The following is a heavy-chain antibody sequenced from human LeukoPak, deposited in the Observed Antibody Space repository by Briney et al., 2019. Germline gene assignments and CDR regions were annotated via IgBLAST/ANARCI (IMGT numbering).Heavy chain of an antibody. CDR1: GFTSSTYW. V-gene: IGHV3-74*01. J-gene: IGHJ1*01. Sequence: PGGSLRLSCAASGFTSSTYWMHWVRQAPGKGLVWVSRIKSDGSTNYADSVKGRFTISRDNAKNTLSLQMNSLRPEDTGVYYCARAPSEIGGYYPEYFRHWGQGTLVTVSS. CDR3: ARAPSEIGGYYPEYFRH. D-gene: IGHD3-22*01. CDR2: IKSDGST.